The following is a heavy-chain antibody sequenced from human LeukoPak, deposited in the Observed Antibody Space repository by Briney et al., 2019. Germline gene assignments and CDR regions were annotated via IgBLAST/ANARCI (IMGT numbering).Heavy chain of an antibody. CDR3: AKDRYYGSGDLDY. V-gene: IGHV3-30*18. CDR1: GFTFSSYG. CDR2: ISYDGSNK. J-gene: IGHJ4*02. Sequence: PGGSLRLSCAASGFTFSSYGMHWVRQAPGKGLEWVAVISYDGSNKYYADSVKGRFTISRDNSKNTLYLQMNSLRAEDTAVYYCAKDRYYGSGDLDYWGQGTLVTVSS. D-gene: IGHD3-10*01.